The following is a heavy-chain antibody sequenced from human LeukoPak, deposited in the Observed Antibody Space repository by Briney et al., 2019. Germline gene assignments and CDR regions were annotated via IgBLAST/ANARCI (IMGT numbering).Heavy chain of an antibody. CDR2: INPSGGST. CDR3: ARGPMVRGVTTPPAY. D-gene: IGHD3-10*01. CDR1: GYTFTSFY. V-gene: IGHV1-46*01. Sequence: GASVKVSCKASGYTFTSFYIRWVRQAPGQGLEWMGIINPSGGSTSYAQKFQGRVTMTRDTSTSTVYMELSSLRSEDTAVYYCARGPMVRGVTTPPAYWGQGTLVTVSS. J-gene: IGHJ4*02.